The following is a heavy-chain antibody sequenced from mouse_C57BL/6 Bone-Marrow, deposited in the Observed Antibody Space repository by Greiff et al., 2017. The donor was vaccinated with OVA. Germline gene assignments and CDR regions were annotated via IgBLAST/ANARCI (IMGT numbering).Heavy chain of an antibody. D-gene: IGHD1-1*01. J-gene: IGHJ4*01. CDR1: GFSLTTFGMG. V-gene: IGHV8-8*01. Sequence: QVTLKVSGPGILQPSQTLSLSCSFSGFSLTTFGMGVGWIRQPSGLGLEWLVHLWWDDDKYHNTALKSRLTISKDTSKNQGFLKIAYVDTADTATYYGAGYYYGSSYEAMDYWGQGTSVTVSS. CDR3: AGYYYGSSYEAMDY. CDR2: LWWDDDK.